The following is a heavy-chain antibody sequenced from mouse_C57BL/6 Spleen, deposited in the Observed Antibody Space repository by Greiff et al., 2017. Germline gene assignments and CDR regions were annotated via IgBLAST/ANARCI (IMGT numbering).Heavy chain of an antibody. CDR3: ARGGNYDYDEGYYYAMDY. CDR1: GYTFTSYW. J-gene: IGHJ4*01. Sequence: QVQLQQPGAELVKPGASVKLSCKASGYTFTSYWMHWVKQRPGRGLEWIGRIDPNSGGTKYNEKFKSKATLTVDKPSSTAYMQLSSLTSEDSAVYYCARGGNYDYDEGYYYAMDYWGQGTSVTVSA. D-gene: IGHD2-4*01. CDR2: IDPNSGGT. V-gene: IGHV1-72*01.